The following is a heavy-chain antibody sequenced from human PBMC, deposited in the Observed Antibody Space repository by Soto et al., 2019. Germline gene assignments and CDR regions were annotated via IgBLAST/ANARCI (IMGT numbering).Heavy chain of an antibody. CDR1: GFTFSSYS. CDR3: ARDNGMAGSFDP. Sequence: GGSLRLSCAASGFTFSSYSMNWARQAPGKGLEWVSYISIGSSTIYYADSVKGRFTISRDDAKNSLYLQMNSLRDEDTAVYYCARDNGMAGSFDPWGQGTLVTVSS. D-gene: IGHD2-8*01. J-gene: IGHJ5*02. CDR2: ISIGSSTI. V-gene: IGHV3-48*02.